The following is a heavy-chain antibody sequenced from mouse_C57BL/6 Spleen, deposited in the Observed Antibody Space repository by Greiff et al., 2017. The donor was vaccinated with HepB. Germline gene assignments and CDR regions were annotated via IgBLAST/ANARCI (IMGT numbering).Heavy chain of an antibody. D-gene: IGHD1-1*02. J-gene: IGHJ2*01. CDR3: ASSGGGPWGY. Sequence: VQLQQPGAELVKPGASVKLSCKASGYTFTSYWMQWVKPRPGQGLEWIGEIDPSDSYTNYNQKFKGKATLTVDTSSSTAYMQLSRLTSEGSAVYYGASSGGGPWGYWGQGTTLTVSS. V-gene: IGHV1-50*01. CDR2: IDPSDSYT. CDR1: GYTFTSYW.